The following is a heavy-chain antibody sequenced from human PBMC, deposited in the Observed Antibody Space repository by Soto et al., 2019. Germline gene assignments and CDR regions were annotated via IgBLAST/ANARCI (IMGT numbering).Heavy chain of an antibody. CDR3: ANAIECSSWYYYYGLDV. J-gene: IGHJ6*02. CDR1: GFTFDDYA. V-gene: IGHV3-9*01. CDR2: ISWNSGSI. D-gene: IGHD6-13*01. Sequence: GGSLRLSCAASGFTFDDYAMHWVRQAPGKGLEWVSGISWNSGSIGYADSVKGRFTISRDNDKNSLYLPMNSLRAEYTALYSCANAIECSSWYYYYGLDVWGQGTPVTVSS.